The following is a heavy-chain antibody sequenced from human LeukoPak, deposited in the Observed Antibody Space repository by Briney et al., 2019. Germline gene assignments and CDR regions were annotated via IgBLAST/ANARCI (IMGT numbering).Heavy chain of an antibody. CDR2: ISSSGSTI. J-gene: IGHJ4*02. CDR1: GFTFSSYD. V-gene: IGHV3-48*03. D-gene: IGHD1-26*01. CDR3: ARVSSGSYYILDY. Sequence: PGGSLRLSXAASGFTFSSYDMNWVGQAPGKGLEWVSYISSSGSTIYYVDSVKGRLTISRDNAKNSLYLQMSGLRAEDTAVYYSARVSSGSYYILDYWGQGTLVTVSS.